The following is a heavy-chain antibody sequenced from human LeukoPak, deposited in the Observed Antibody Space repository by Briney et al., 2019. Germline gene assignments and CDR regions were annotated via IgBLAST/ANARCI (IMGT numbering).Heavy chain of an antibody. Sequence: SETLSLTCAVYGGSFSGCYWSWIRQPPGKGLEWIGEINHSGSTNYNPSLKSRVTISVDTSKNQFSLKLSSVTAADTAVYYCARGARPYSYGFDYWGQGTLVTVSS. CDR3: ARGARPYSYGFDY. V-gene: IGHV4-34*01. D-gene: IGHD5-18*01. CDR2: INHSGST. CDR1: GGSFSGCY. J-gene: IGHJ4*02.